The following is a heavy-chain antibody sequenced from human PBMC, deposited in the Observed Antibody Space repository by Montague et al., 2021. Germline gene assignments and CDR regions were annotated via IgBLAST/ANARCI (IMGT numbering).Heavy chain of an antibody. CDR2: IHYTGYT. Sequence: TLSLTCNVSGTSFNYGDYYWTWIRQHPGKGLEWIGYIHYTGYTQYNPSLNSRLTLSVDTSKNQFSLMLNSVTAADTAVYYCARVGATVTAPFDFWGQGTLVTVSS. V-gene: IGHV4-31*03. CDR1: GTSFNYGDYY. CDR3: ARVGATVTAPFDF. J-gene: IGHJ4*02. D-gene: IGHD4-17*01.